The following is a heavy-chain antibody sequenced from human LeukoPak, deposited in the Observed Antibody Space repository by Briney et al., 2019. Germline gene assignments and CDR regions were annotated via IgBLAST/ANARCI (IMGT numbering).Heavy chain of an antibody. Sequence: GGSLRLSCAASGFTFSSYTMHWVRQAPGKGLEWVSSITAGSVNLYYGDSVKGRFSVSRDNAKNSLYLQMNSLRAEDTAVYYCARDSSGWMTKYWGQGTLVTVSS. CDR1: GFTFSSYT. J-gene: IGHJ4*02. CDR3: ARDSSGWMTKY. CDR2: ITAGSVNL. V-gene: IGHV3-21*06. D-gene: IGHD6-19*01.